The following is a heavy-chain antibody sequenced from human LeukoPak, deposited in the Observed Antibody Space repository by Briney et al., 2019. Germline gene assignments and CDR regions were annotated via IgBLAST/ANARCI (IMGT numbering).Heavy chain of an antibody. CDR2: IFRTGHT. CDR1: GGSISSGDFP. J-gene: IGHJ4*02. D-gene: IGHD3-10*01. Sequence: PSETLSLTCAVSGGSISSGDFPWSWIRQPPGEGLEWNEYIFRTGHTSYHPSLKSRVTISVDMSKNQLSRRLTSVTAADTAVYYCARGFYGAGSHFDYWGQGTLVTVSS. V-gene: IGHV4-30-2*01. CDR3: ARGFYGAGSHFDY.